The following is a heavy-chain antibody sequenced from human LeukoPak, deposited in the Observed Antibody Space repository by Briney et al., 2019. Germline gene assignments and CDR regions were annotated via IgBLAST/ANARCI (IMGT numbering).Heavy chain of an antibody. Sequence: GGSLRLSCAASGFTFSSYWMHWVRQAPGKGLGWVSRINSDGSRTSYADSVKGRFTISRDNAKNTLYLQMNSLRAEDTAVYYCARGPMVRTNLFDYWGQGTLVTVSS. V-gene: IGHV3-74*01. CDR3: ARGPMVRTNLFDY. D-gene: IGHD3-10*01. CDR1: GFTFSSYW. CDR2: INSDGSRT. J-gene: IGHJ4*02.